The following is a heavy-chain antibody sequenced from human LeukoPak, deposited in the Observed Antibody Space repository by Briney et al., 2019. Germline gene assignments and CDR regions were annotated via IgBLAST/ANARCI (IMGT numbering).Heavy chain of an antibody. V-gene: IGHV3-53*01. CDR1: GFIVRNYY. Sequence: GGSLRLSCAASGFIVRNYYLSWVPRAPGKGLEWVSVIYSGGSTYYADSVEGRFTISRDNSKNTLSLQMRSLRAEDTAVYYCARERPGYCSGGSCYAYYYYYYMDVWGKGTTVTVSS. CDR3: ARERPGYCSGGSCYAYYYYYYMDV. D-gene: IGHD2-15*01. CDR2: IYSGGST. J-gene: IGHJ6*03.